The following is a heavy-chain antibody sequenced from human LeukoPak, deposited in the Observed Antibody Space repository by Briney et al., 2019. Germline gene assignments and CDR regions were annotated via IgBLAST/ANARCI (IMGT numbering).Heavy chain of an antibody. J-gene: IGHJ4*02. V-gene: IGHV1-8*01. Sequence: GASVKVSCKAPGYTFTSYDINWVRQATGQGLEWMGWMNPNSGNTGYAQKFQGRVTMTKNTSISTAYMELSSLRSEDTAVYYCARDGSLIYDSSGYSDYWGQGTLVTVSS. CDR2: MNPNSGNT. CDR3: ARDGSLIYDSSGYSDY. CDR1: GYTFTSYD. D-gene: IGHD3-22*01.